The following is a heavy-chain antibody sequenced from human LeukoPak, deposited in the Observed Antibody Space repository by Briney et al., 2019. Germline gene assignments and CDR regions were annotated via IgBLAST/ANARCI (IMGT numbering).Heavy chain of an antibody. Sequence: GGSLRLSCAASGFTFSSYSMNWVRQAPGKGLEWVSYISSSSSTIYYADSVKGRFTISRDNAKNSLFLQMNSLRTEDTAVYYCARDLNWNLDYWGQGTLVTVSS. CDR3: ARDLNWNLDY. D-gene: IGHD1-1*01. V-gene: IGHV3-48*04. CDR2: ISSSSSTI. CDR1: GFTFSSYS. J-gene: IGHJ4*02.